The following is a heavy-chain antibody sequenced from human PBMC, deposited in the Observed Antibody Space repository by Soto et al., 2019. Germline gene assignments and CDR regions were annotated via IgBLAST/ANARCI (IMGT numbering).Heavy chain of an antibody. CDR1: GASIISENW. V-gene: IGHV4-4*02. D-gene: IGHD1-26*01. J-gene: IGHJ4*02. CDR2: IHHTGST. CDR3: AKSWELRRFFAS. Sequence: TSETLSLTCAVSGASIISENWWTWVRQSPGKGLEWIGEIHHTGSTTYNPSLDSRVTMSVDKSKNHFSLILSSVTAADTALYYCAKSWELRRFFASWGQGTLVTVS.